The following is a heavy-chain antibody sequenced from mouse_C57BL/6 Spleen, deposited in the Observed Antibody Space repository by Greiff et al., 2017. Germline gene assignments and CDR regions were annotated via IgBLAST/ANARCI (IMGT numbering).Heavy chain of an antibody. J-gene: IGHJ2*01. Sequence: QVQLKQPGAELVRPGSSVKLSCKASGYTFTSYWMDWVKQRPGQGLEWIGNIYPSDSETHYNQKFKDKATLTVDKSSSTAYMQLSSLTSEDSAVYYCARGDYASIYGGYFDYWGQGTTLTVSS. CDR2: IYPSDSET. CDR3: ARGDYASIYGGYFDY. D-gene: IGHD1-1*01. CDR1: GYTFTSYW. V-gene: IGHV1-61*01.